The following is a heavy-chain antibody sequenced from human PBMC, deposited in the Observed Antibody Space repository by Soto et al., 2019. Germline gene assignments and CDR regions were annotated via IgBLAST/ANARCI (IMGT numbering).Heavy chain of an antibody. Sequence: ASVKVSCKASGFTFTSSAVQWVRQARGQRLEWIGWIVVGSGNTNYAQKFQERVTITRDMSTSTAYMELSSLRSEDTAVYYCAAGWQQPVRWRAFDIWGQGTMVTVSS. J-gene: IGHJ3*02. CDR3: AAGWQQPVRWRAFDI. V-gene: IGHV1-58*01. CDR1: GFTFTSSA. CDR2: IVVGSGNT. D-gene: IGHD6-13*01.